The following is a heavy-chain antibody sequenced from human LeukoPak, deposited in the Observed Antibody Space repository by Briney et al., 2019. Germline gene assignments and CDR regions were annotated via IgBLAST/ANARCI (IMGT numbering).Heavy chain of an antibody. V-gene: IGHV3-30*03. CDR3: ARSGGLQKFDY. D-gene: IGHD4-11*01. CDR1: GFTFSSYG. J-gene: IGHJ4*02. CDR2: ISFDGSNK. Sequence: GGSLRLSCAASGFTFSSYGMHWVRQAPGKGLEWVAVISFDGSNKYYADSVKGRFTISRDNSKNTLYLQMNSLRAEDTAVYYCARSGGLQKFDYWGQGTLVTVSS.